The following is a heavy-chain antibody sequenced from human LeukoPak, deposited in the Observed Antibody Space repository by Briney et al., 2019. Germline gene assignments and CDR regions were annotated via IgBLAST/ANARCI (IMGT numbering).Heavy chain of an antibody. CDR2: IWYDGSNK. V-gene: IGHV3-33*01. CDR3: ARDYLPSSSLGVDY. J-gene: IGHJ4*02. D-gene: IGHD6-6*01. CDR1: GFTFSSYG. Sequence: PGRSLRLSCAASGFTFSSYGMHWLRQAPGKGLEGVAVIWYDGSNKYYADSVKGRFTISRDNSKNTLYLQMNSLRAEDTAVYYCARDYLPSSSLGVDYWGRGTLVTVSS.